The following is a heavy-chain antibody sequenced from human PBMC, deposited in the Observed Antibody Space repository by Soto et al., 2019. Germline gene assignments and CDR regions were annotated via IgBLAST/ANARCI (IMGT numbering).Heavy chain of an antibody. CDR2: FDPEDGET. CDR3: ATDGGLYYYDSSGYLNAFDI. J-gene: IGHJ3*02. D-gene: IGHD3-22*01. V-gene: IGHV1-24*01. Sequence: ASVKVSCKVSGYTLTELSMHWVRQAPGKGLEWMGGFDPEDGETIYEQKFQGRVTMTEDTSTDTAYMELSSLRSEDTAVYYCATDGGLYYYDSSGYLNAFDIWGQGTMVTVSS. CDR1: GYTLTELS.